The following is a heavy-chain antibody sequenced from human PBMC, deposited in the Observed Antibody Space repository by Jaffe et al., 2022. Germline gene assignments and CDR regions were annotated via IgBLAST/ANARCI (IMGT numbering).Heavy chain of an antibody. Sequence: EMQLVESGGGLVQPGGSLRLTCEASGFTLSSYEMNWVRQAPGKGLEWVSYISSSGGTKNYADSVKGRFTISRDNAKNSLYLQMNSLRVEDTAVYYCARVAGSEYYFDHDAFDIWGQGTMVTVSS. J-gene: IGHJ3*02. CDR3: ARVAGSEYYFDHDAFDI. CDR1: GFTLSSYE. D-gene: IGHD3-22*01. CDR2: ISSSGGTK. V-gene: IGHV3-48*03.